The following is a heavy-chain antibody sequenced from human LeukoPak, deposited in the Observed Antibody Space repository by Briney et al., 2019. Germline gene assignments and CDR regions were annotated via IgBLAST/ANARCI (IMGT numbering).Heavy chain of an antibody. V-gene: IGHV1-8*01. CDR2: MNPNSGNT. J-gene: IGHJ4*02. CDR3: ARGRLWFGEYGGYYFDY. Sequence: GASVKVSCKASGYTFTSYDINWVRQATGQGLEWMGWMNPNSGNTGYAQKFQGRVTMTRNTSISTAYMELSSLRSEDTAVYYCARGRLWFGEYGGYYFDYWGQGTLVTVSS. D-gene: IGHD3-10*01. CDR1: GYTFTSYD.